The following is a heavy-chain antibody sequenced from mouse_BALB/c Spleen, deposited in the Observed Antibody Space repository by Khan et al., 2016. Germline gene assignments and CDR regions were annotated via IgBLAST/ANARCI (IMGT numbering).Heavy chain of an antibody. CDR3: ARGYYDGTYYGMDY. J-gene: IGHJ4*01. CDR2: ITYSGST. D-gene: IGHD1-1*01. Sequence: EVQLQESGPGLVKPSQSLSLTCTVTGYSITNDYAWNWIRQFPGNKLEWMGNITYSGSTSFNPSLKSRISITRDTSKNQFFLQLNSVTTEDNATYYGARGYYDGTYYGMDYWGQGTSVTVSS. V-gene: IGHV3-2*02. CDR1: GYSITNDYA.